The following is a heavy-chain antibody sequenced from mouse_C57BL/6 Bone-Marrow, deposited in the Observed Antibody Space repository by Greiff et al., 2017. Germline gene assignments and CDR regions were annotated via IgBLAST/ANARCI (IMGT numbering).Heavy chain of an antibody. CDR3: TTPYYAMDY. Sequence: EVQLQQSGAELVRPGASVKLSCTASGFNIKDDYMHWVKQRPEQGLEWIGWIDPENGDTEYASKFQGKATITADTSSNTAYLQLSSLTSEDTAVSYCTTPYYAMDYWGQGTSVTVSS. J-gene: IGHJ4*01. V-gene: IGHV14-4*01. CDR2: IDPENGDT. CDR1: GFNIKDDY.